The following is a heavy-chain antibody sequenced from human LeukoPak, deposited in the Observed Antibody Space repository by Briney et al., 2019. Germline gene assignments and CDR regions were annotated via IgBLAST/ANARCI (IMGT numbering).Heavy chain of an antibody. CDR3: ARDGAYTTGWGLVYFDS. D-gene: IGHD6-19*01. V-gene: IGHV1-2*02. J-gene: IGHJ4*02. CDR1: GYTFTSYG. CDR2: IRPNVGGT. Sequence: ASVKVSCKASGYTFTSYGISWVRQAPGQGLEWMGWIRPNVGGTNYAQKFQGRVTMTRDTSINTAYMELSRLRSDDTAVYYCARDGAYTTGWGLVYFDSWGQGTLVTVSS.